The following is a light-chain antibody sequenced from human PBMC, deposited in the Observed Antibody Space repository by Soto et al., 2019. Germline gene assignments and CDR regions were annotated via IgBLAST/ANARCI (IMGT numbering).Light chain of an antibody. V-gene: IGKV4-1*01. CDR2: WAS. J-gene: IGKJ4*01. CDR1: QSVLYRSNNKNY. CDR3: QQYYSTPPT. Sequence: DIVMTQSPDSLAVSLGERATINCKSSQSVLYRSNNKNYLAWYQQKPGQPPKLLIYWASTRESGVADRFSGSGSGTDFTLAISSLHAEDVAVYYCQQYYSTPPTFDGVTKVVI.